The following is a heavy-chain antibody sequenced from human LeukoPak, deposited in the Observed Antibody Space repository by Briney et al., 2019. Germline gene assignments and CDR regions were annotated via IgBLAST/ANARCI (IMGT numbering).Heavy chain of an antibody. V-gene: IGHV3-23*01. CDR2: ISGSGGST. Sequence: PGGSLRLSCAASGFTFSSYAMSWVRQAPGKGLEWVSAISGSGGSTYYADSVKGRFTISRDNSKNTLYLQMNSLRAEDTAVYYCAKKYDFWSGMSLDYWGQGALFTVSP. J-gene: IGHJ4*02. CDR1: GFTFSSYA. CDR3: AKKYDFWSGMSLDY. D-gene: IGHD3-3*01.